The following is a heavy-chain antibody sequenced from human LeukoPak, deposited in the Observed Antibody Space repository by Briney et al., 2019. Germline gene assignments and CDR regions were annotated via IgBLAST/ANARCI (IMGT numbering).Heavy chain of an antibody. Sequence: GGSLRLSCAASGFTVSSNYMSWVRQAPGKGLEWVSVIYGGVKTVYADSVQGRFTISRDNSKNTLYLQMSSLRAEDTAVYYCAKSPKTGFLFDYWGKGTLATVSS. CDR1: GFTVSSNY. CDR3: AKSPKTGFLFDY. CDR2: IYGGVKT. J-gene: IGHJ4*02. V-gene: IGHV3-66*01. D-gene: IGHD1-1*01.